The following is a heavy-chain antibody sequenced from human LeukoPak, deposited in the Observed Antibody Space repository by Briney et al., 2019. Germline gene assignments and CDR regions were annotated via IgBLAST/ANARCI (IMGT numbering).Heavy chain of an antibody. CDR3: ARLYYDFWSGYPDFDY. V-gene: IGHV1-18*01. Sequence: GASVKVSCKASGYTFTSYGISWVRQAPGQGLEWMGWISAYNGNTNYAQKLQGRVTMTTDTSTSTAYMELRSLRSDDTAVYYCARLYYDFWSGYPDFDYWGQGTLVTVSS. CDR2: ISAYNGNT. J-gene: IGHJ4*02. CDR1: GYTFTSYG. D-gene: IGHD3-3*01.